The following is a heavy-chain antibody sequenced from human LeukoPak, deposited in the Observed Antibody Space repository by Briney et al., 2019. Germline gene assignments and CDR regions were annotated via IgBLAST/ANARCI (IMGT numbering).Heavy chain of an antibody. D-gene: IGHD2-15*01. V-gene: IGHV1-8*01. CDR1: GYTFTSYD. J-gene: IGHJ5*02. CDR2: MNPNSGNT. Sequence: VASVKVSCKASGYTFTSYDINWVRQATGQGLEWMGWMNPNSGNTGYAQKFQGRVTMTRNTSISTAYMELSSLRSEDTAVYYCARAYPGYVVVVAARWFDPWGQGTLVTVSS. CDR3: ARAYPGYVVVVAARWFDP.